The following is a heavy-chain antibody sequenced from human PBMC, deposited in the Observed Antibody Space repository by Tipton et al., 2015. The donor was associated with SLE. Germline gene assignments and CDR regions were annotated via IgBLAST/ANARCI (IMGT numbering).Heavy chain of an antibody. J-gene: IGHJ5*02. D-gene: IGHD2-2*01. Sequence: TLSLTCTVSGGSISSSSYYWGWIRQPPGKGLEWIGSIYYSGSTYYNPSLKSRVTISVDTSKNQFSLKLSSVTAADTAVYYCARHFHIVVGPAAMRDNWFDPWGQGTLVTVSS. CDR3: ARHFHIVVGPAAMRDNWFDP. CDR2: IYYSGST. CDR1: GGSISSSSYY. V-gene: IGHV4-39*01.